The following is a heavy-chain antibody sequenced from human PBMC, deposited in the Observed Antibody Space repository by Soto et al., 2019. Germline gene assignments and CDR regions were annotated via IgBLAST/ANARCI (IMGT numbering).Heavy chain of an antibody. V-gene: IGHV1-69*12. Sequence: QVQLVQSGAEVKKPGSSVKVSCKASGGTFSSYAISWVRQAPGQGLEWMGGIIPIFGTANYAQKFQGRVTITADESMXTAYMALSSLRSEDTAVYYCARGDYCISTRCYFDYWGQGTLVTVSS. D-gene: IGHD2-2*01. CDR1: GGTFSSYA. J-gene: IGHJ4*02. CDR3: ARGDYCISTRCYFDY. CDR2: IIPIFGTA.